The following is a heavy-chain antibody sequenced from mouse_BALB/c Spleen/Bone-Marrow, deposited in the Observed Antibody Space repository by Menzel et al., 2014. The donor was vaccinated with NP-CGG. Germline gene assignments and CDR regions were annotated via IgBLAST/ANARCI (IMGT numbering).Heavy chain of an antibody. V-gene: IGHV5-6*01. CDR1: GFTFSSYG. D-gene: IGHD4-1*01. J-gene: IGHJ1*01. CDR3: ARRRNGDVGRSFHV. CDR2: INSGGGNT. Sequence: EVQGVESGGDLVKPGGSLKLSCAASGFTFSSYGMSWVRQTPDKGLEWVGTINSGGGNTYYLDSVKGRFLISRDNARNPLYLQITSQKTENTANYYFARRRNGDVGRSFHVWGAGTTVTVSS.